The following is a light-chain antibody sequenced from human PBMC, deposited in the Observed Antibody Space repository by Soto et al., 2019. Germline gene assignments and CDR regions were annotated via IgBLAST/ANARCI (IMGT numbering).Light chain of an antibody. J-gene: IGKJ1*01. CDR2: GAS. V-gene: IGKV3-15*01. CDR1: QTISSN. Sequence: EIVMTQSPATLSVSPGERATLSCRASQTISSNLAWYQQRPGQAPRLLIYGASTRATGIPARFSGSGSGTEVTLTITSLQSEDFAVYYCQHYNNRPPWTFGQGTKVEIK. CDR3: QHYNNRPPWT.